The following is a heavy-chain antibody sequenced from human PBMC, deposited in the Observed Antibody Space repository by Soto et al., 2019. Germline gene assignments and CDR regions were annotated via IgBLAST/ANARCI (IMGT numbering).Heavy chain of an antibody. D-gene: IGHD6-6*01. CDR1: GYTFSHYW. CDR3: AKVSARYYYYGMDV. Sequence: GGSLRLSCAASGYTFSHYWMHWVRQAPGKGLEWVSAISGSGGSTYYADSVKGRFTISRDNSKNTLYLQMSSLRAEDTAVYYCAKVSARYYYYGMDVWGQGTTVTVSS. CDR2: ISGSGGST. J-gene: IGHJ6*02. V-gene: IGHV3-23*01.